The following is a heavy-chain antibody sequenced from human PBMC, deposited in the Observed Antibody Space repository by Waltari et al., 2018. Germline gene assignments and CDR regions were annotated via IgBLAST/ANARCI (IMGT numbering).Heavy chain of an antibody. CDR3: ARDRGRGLYLDS. D-gene: IGHD2-15*01. CDR1: GDPLSSGHR. V-gene: IGHV4-4*03. CDR2: VHGSGKT. J-gene: IGHJ4*02. Sequence: QVQLQESGPGLVKPPETLSLTCPVPGDPLSSGHRLSWVRQSPGKGLEWIGQVHGSGKTHYNASLESRVSISKDTSNKQFSLKLTFATAADTAVYYCARDRGRGLYLDSWGQGILVTVSP.